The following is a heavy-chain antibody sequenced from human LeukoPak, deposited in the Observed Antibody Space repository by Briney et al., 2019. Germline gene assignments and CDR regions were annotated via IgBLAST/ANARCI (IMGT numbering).Heavy chain of an antibody. Sequence: ASVKVSCKASGGTFSSYAISWVRQAPGQGLEWMGGIIPIFGTANYAQKFQGRVTMTEDTSTDTAYMELSSLRSEDTAVYYCATNWYGSHDYWGQGTLVTVSS. CDR3: ATNWYGSHDY. J-gene: IGHJ4*02. D-gene: IGHD3-10*01. CDR2: IIPIFGTA. V-gene: IGHV1-69*06. CDR1: GGTFSSYA.